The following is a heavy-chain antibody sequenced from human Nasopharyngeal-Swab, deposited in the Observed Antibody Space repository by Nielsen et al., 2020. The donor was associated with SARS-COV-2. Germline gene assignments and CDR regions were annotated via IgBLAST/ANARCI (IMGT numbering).Heavy chain of an antibody. CDR2: FSYTGIT. V-gene: IGHV4-61*01. J-gene: IGHJ4*02. CDR1: GGSISSGSISSYY. Sequence: SETLSLTCTVSGGSISSGSISSYYWSWIRQPPGKGLEWIGYFSYTGITNYNPSLKSRVTISVDMSKNQFSLKLSSVAAADTAVYYCAREVVGGLVDSWGQGTLFTVFS. CDR3: AREVVGGLVDS. D-gene: IGHD1-26*01.